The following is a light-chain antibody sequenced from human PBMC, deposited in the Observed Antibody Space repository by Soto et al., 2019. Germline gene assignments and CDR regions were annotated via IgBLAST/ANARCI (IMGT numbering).Light chain of an antibody. CDR2: EVN. V-gene: IGLV2-14*01. Sequence: QAVVTQPASVSGSPGQSTTISCTGTSSDIGSYNYVSWYQQHPGRAPRLMIYEVNNRPSGVSNRFSGSKSGNTASLTISGLQAEDEADYYCSSYTTSTTYVFGPGTKLTVL. J-gene: IGLJ1*01. CDR3: SSYTTSTTYV. CDR1: SSDIGSYNY.